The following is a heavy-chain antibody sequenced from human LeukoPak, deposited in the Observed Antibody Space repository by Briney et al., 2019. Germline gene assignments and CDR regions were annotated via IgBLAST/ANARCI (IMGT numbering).Heavy chain of an antibody. J-gene: IGHJ5*02. CDR2: VYYSGNT. Sequence: SETLSLTCTVSGGSISSSGSYWGWIRQPTGKGLEWIGSVYYSGNTYNPSLKSRVTISVDTSKNQFSLNLTSVNAADTAIYYCARVMAARREDLNWFDPWGQGTLVTVSS. D-gene: IGHD6-6*01. CDR3: ARVMAARREDLNWFDP. V-gene: IGHV4-39*07. CDR1: GGSISSSGSY.